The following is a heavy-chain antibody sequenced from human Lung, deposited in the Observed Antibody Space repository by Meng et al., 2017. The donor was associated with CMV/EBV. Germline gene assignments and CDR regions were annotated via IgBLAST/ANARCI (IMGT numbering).Heavy chain of an antibody. CDR2: IWYDGSNK. CDR1: GFIFSNYG. Sequence: LSLTCAASGFIFSNYGMHWVRQAPGKGLEWVAVIWYDGSNKYYVDSVKGRFTISRDNSKNTLYLQMNSLRAEDTAVYYCAKMMWRGSGRSSFYYGMDVWGQGXTVTVSS. CDR3: AKMMWRGSGRSSFYYGMDV. V-gene: IGHV3-33*06. D-gene: IGHD3-10*01. J-gene: IGHJ6*02.